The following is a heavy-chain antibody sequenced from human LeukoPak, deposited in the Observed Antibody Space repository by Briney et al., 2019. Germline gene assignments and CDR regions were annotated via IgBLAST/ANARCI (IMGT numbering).Heavy chain of an antibody. CDR1: GGSISSNAYY. CDR3: AYSGSYGHLGY. V-gene: IGHV4-39*01. J-gene: IGHJ4*02. Sequence: SETLSLTCTVSGGSISSNAYYWAWIRQPPGKGLEWIGSIYSSVSTYYNPSLKSRVTISVDTSKNQFSLRLSPVTAADTALYYCAYSGSYGHLGYWGQGIPVTVAS. D-gene: IGHD1-26*01. CDR2: IYSSVST.